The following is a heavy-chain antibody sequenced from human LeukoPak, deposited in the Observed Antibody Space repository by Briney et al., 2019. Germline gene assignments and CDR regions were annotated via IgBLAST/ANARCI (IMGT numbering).Heavy chain of an antibody. Sequence: GSSVKVSCKASGGTFSSYAISWVRQAPGQGLEWMGGIIPIFGTASYAQKFQGRVTITTDESTSTAYMELSSLRSEDTAVYYCARISRDGYIFDYWGQGTLVTVSS. J-gene: IGHJ4*02. V-gene: IGHV1-69*05. CDR2: IIPIFGTA. D-gene: IGHD5-24*01. CDR3: ARISRDGYIFDY. CDR1: GGTFSSYA.